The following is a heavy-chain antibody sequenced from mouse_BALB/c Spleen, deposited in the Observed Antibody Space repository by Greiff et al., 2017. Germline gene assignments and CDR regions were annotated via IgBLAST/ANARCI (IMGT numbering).Heavy chain of an antibody. Sequence: VQGVESGPGLVAPSQSLSITCTVSGFSLTSYGVHWVRQPPGKGLEWLGVIWAGGSTNYNSALMSRLSISKDNSKSQVFLKMNSLQTDDTAMYYCARDDHYLYYAMDYWGQGTSVTVSS. V-gene: IGHV2-9*02. CDR2: IWAGGST. D-gene: IGHD1-2*01. CDR1: GFSLTSYG. J-gene: IGHJ4*01. CDR3: ARDDHYLYYAMDY.